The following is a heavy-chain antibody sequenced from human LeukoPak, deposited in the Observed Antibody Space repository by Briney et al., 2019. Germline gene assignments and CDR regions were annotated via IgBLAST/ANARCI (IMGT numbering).Heavy chain of an antibody. D-gene: IGHD2-2*01. CDR3: AYLGYCSSTSCFGDVY. V-gene: IGHV1-2*02. J-gene: IGHJ4*02. CDR1: GYTFTGYY. Sequence: ASVKVSCKASGYTFTGYYMYWVRQAPGQGLEWMGWINPNSGGTNYAQKFQGRVTMTRDTSISTAYMGLSRLRSDDTAVYYCAYLGYCSSTSCFGDVYWGQGTLVTVSS. CDR2: INPNSGGT.